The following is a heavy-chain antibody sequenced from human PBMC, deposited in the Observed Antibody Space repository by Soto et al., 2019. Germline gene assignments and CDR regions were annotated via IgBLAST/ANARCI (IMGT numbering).Heavy chain of an antibody. Sequence: PSETLSLTCTVSGGSISSYYWSWIRQPPGKGLEWIGYIYYSGSTNYNPSLKSRVTISVDTSKNQFSLKLSSVTAADTAVYYCARDRYSSAEGYSDLWGRGTLVTVSS. V-gene: IGHV4-59*01. CDR3: ARDRYSSAEGYSDL. J-gene: IGHJ2*01. D-gene: IGHD6-25*01. CDR2: IYYSGST. CDR1: GGSISSYY.